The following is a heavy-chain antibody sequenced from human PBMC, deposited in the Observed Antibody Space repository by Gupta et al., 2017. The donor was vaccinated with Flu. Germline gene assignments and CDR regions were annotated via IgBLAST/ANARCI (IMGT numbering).Heavy chain of an antibody. V-gene: IGHV4-4*02. D-gene: IGHD1-20*01. J-gene: IGHJ5*02. CDR2: IFHSGST. CDR1: GGSISTDNW. Sequence: QVQLQESGPGLVKPSGTLSLTCAVSGGSISTDNWWSWVRQPPGRGLEWIGEIFHSGSTNYNPSLKSRVTISIDKSKNHFSLKLTSVTAADTAVYYCARSITTTTLINEENWFDPWGQGTLVTVSS. CDR3: ARSITTTTLINEENWFDP.